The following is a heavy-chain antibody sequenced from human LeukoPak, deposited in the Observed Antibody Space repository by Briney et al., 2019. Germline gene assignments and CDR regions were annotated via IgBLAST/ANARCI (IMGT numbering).Heavy chain of an antibody. J-gene: IGHJ4*02. CDR3: ARRVVVPAAPYYFDY. V-gene: IGHV3-74*01. CDR1: GFIFSSYC. Sequence: PGGSLGLSCAASGFIFSSYCMHWVRQAPGKGLVWVSRINSDGSSTSYADSVKGRFTISRDNAKNTLYLQMNSLRAEDTAVYYCARRVVVPAAPYYFDYWGQGTLVTVSS. D-gene: IGHD2-2*01. CDR2: INSDGSST.